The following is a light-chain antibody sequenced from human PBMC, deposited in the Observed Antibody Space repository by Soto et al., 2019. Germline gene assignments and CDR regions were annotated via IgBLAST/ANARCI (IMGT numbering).Light chain of an antibody. Sequence: QSALTQPASVSGSPGQSITISCTGTSSDVGGYNYVSWYQQHPGKAPKLIIYDVSNRPSGVSNRFSGSKSGNTASLTISGLKAENESDYYCSSYKTSPPPKVFGGGTKLTV. J-gene: IGLJ2*01. CDR2: DVS. CDR3: SSYKTSPPPKV. CDR1: SSDVGGYNY. V-gene: IGLV2-14*01.